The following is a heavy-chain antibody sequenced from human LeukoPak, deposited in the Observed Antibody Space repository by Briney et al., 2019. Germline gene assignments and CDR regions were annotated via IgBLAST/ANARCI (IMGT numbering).Heavy chain of an antibody. CDR1: GGFFSGYY. J-gene: IGHJ3*01. V-gene: IGHV4-34*01. D-gene: IGHD2-15*01. CDR2: INHSGST. Sequence: SETLSLTCAVHGGFFSGYYWSWIRQPPGKGLEWIGEINHSGSTNYNPSLKSRVTISVDTSKNQFSLKLSSVTAADTAVYYCARGSVAAIRDFWGQGTMVTVSS. CDR3: ARGSVAAIRDF.